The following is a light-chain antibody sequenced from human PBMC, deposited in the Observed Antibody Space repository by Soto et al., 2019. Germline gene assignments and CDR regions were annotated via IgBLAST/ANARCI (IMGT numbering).Light chain of an antibody. Sequence: IQLTQSPSSLSASVGDRVTINCRASQGISRYLSWYQQKPGEAPKLLIYAASTLQTGVPSRFSGSGSGTYFTLTISSLQPEDFATYYCQQLNSFPWTFGQGSTVEIK. CDR3: QQLNSFPWT. CDR2: AAS. J-gene: IGKJ1*01. V-gene: IGKV1-9*01. CDR1: QGISRY.